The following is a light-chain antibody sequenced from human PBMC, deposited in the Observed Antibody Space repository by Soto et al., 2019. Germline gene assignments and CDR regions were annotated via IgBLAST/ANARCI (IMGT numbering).Light chain of an antibody. CDR1: QTISSW. CDR2: KAS. Sequence: DIQMTQSPSTLSASVGDRFTITCRASQTISSWLAWYQQKPGKAPKLLIYKASTLKSGVPSRFSGSGSGTEFTLTISSLQPDDFAPYYCQHYNSYSEAFGQGTRVDIK. V-gene: IGKV1-5*03. CDR3: QHYNSYSEA. J-gene: IGKJ1*01.